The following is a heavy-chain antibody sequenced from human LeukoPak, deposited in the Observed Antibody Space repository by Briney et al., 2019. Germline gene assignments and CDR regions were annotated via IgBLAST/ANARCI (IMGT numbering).Heavy chain of an antibody. CDR2: IYYSGST. V-gene: IGHV4-59*08. CDR1: GGSISRYY. D-gene: IGHD6-19*01. J-gene: IGHJ6*02. CDR3: ARAKSSGWNYYYYGMDV. Sequence: SETLSLTCTVSGGSISRYYWSWLRQPPGKGLDWIGYIYYSGSTNYNPSLKSRVTISVDTSKNQFSLKLSSVTAADTAVYYCARAKSSGWNYYYYGMDVWGQGTTVTVSS.